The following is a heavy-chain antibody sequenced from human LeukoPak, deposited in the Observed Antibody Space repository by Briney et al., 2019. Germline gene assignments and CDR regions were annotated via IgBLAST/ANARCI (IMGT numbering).Heavy chain of an antibody. V-gene: IGHV1-24*01. CDR2: FDPEDGET. CDR3: ATDRYYDILTGYLEYYYGMDV. D-gene: IGHD3-9*01. J-gene: IGHJ6*02. Sequence: ASVKVSCKVSGYTLTELSMHWVRQAPGKGLEWMGGFDPEDGETIYAQKFQGRVTMTEDTSTDTAYMELSSLRSEDTAVYYCATDRYYDILTGYLEYYYGMDVWGQGTTVTVSS. CDR1: GYTLTELS.